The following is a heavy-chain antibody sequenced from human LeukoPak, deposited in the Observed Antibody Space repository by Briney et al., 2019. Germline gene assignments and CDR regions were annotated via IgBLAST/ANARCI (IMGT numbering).Heavy chain of an antibody. CDR1: GGSISSYY. V-gene: IGHV4-4*09. D-gene: IGHD3-3*01. CDR3: ARSTVEWLLFFDY. J-gene: IGHJ4*02. CDR2: IYTSGST. Sequence: PSETLSLTCTVSGGSISSYYWSWIRQPPGKGLEWIGYIYTSGSTNYNPSLKSRVTISVDTSKNQFSLKLSSVTAADTAVYYCARSTVEWLLFFDYWGQGTLDTVSS.